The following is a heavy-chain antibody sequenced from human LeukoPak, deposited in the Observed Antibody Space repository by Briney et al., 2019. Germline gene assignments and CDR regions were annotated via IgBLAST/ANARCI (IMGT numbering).Heavy chain of an antibody. D-gene: IGHD5-18*01. CDR1: GFTFSSYW. CDR2: IKYDGTEK. V-gene: IGHV3-7*03. Sequence: GGSLRLSCAVSGFTFSSYWMSWVRQAPGKGLEWVANIKYDGTEKYYADSVKGRFTISRDEAENSLHLQMNSLRGEDTAVYYCARGGYRYGLGFWSQGTLVTVSS. J-gene: IGHJ4*02. CDR3: ARGGYRYGLGF.